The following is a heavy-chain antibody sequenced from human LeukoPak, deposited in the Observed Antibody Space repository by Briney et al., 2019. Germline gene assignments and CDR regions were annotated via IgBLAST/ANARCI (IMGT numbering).Heavy chain of an antibody. CDR1: GFTFSTYW. CDR2: INSDGSNT. CDR3: ARDPSFFSGYYDY. Sequence: GGSLRLSCAASGFTFSTYWMHWVRQAPGKGLVWVSRINSDGSNTGYADSVEGRFTISRDNAENTLYLQMNSLRAEGTALYYCARDPSFFSGYYDYWGQGALVTVSS. D-gene: IGHD3-22*01. J-gene: IGHJ4*02. V-gene: IGHV3-74*01.